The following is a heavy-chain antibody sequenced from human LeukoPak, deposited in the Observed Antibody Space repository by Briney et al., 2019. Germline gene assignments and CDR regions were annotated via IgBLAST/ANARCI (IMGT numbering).Heavy chain of an antibody. CDR2: ISAYNGIT. D-gene: IGHD6-19*01. V-gene: IGHV1-18*01. CDR3: ARSTSIAVAGTWSDY. CDR1: GYTLTSHS. J-gene: IGHJ4*02. Sequence: ASVTVSCKASGYTLTSHSISWVRQAPGQGLEWMGWISAYNGITNYAQNLQGRVTMTTDTSTSTAYLELRSLRSDDTAVYYCARSTSIAVAGTWSDYWGQGTLVTVSS.